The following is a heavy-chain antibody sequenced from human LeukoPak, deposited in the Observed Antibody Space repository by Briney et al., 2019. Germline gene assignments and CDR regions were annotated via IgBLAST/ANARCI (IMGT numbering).Heavy chain of an antibody. CDR3: ARDPTGLHYFDS. CDR1: AFNFSRYW. J-gene: IGHJ4*02. CDR2: INSDGSTT. V-gene: IGHV3-74*01. Sequence: GGSLRLSCAASAFNFSRYWMYWVRQAPGKGLVWVSRINSDGSTTSYAESVEGRFTISRDNAKNTLYLQMNSLRAEDTAVYYCARDPTGLHYFDSWGQGSPVTVSS. D-gene: IGHD1-1*01.